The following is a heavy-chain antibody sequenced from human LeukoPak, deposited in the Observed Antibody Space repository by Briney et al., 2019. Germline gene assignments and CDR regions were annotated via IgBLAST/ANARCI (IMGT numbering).Heavy chain of an antibody. CDR3: ARQSPVEVLGMDV. J-gene: IGHJ6*02. Sequence: SVKVSCKASGGTFSSYAISWVRQAPGQGLEWMGGIIPIFGTANYAQKFQGRVTITADESTSTAYMKLSSLRADDTAVYYCARQSPVEVLGMDVWGQGTTVTVSS. V-gene: IGHV1-69*13. CDR2: IIPIFGTA. CDR1: GGTFSSYA. D-gene: IGHD1-1*01.